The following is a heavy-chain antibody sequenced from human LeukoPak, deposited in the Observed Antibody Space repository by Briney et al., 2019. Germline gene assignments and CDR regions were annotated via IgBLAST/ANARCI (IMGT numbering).Heavy chain of an antibody. D-gene: IGHD2-15*01. J-gene: IGHJ4*02. CDR3: AREISRVVVAATHGVGY. Sequence: GGSLGLSCAASGFTFSDYYMSWIRQAPGKGLEWVPYISSSGSTIYYADSVKGRFTISRDNAKNSLYLQMNSLRAEDTAVYYCAREISRVVVAATHGVGYWGQGTLVTVSS. CDR1: GFTFSDYY. V-gene: IGHV3-11*04. CDR2: ISSSGSTI.